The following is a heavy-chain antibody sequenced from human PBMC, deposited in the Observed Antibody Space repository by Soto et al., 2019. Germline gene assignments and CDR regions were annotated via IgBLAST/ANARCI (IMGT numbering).Heavy chain of an antibody. CDR2: ISGSGGGT. D-gene: IGHD2-2*01. CDR3: AKDKDLAVLPTAMWDY. Sequence: EVQLLESGGGLVQPGGSLRLSCAASGFTFSSYAMSWVRQAPGKGLQWVSAISGSGGGTYYADSVKGRFTISRDNSKNTLYLQMNSLRAEDTAVYYCAKDKDLAVLPTAMWDYWGQGTLVTVSS. J-gene: IGHJ4*02. CDR1: GFTFSSYA. V-gene: IGHV3-23*01.